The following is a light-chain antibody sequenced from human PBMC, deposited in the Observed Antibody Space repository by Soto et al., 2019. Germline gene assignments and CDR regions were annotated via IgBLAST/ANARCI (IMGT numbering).Light chain of an antibody. V-gene: IGKV3D-20*02. CDR1: QSVSSSF. Sequence: EIVLTQSPGTLSLSPGERATLSCRASQSVSSSFLTWYRQKPGQPPRVLVYAASIRAAGSPDRFRGSGSGTDFTLTISRLEPEDFAVYYCQQRKKWPPLTFGGGTKVEIK. CDR2: AAS. CDR3: QQRKKWPPLT. J-gene: IGKJ4*01.